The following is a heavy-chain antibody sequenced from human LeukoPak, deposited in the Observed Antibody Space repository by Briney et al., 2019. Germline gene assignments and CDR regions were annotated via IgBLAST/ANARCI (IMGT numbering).Heavy chain of an antibody. D-gene: IGHD3-22*01. V-gene: IGHV1-18*01. J-gene: IGHJ4*02. CDR1: GYTFTSYG. Sequence: ASVKVSGKASGYTFTSYGISWVRQAPGQGLEWMGWISAYNGNTNYVQKLQGRVTMTTPTSTSTAYMELRSLRSDDTAVYYCARDQDYYDSSGYYCIWGQGTLVTVSS. CDR2: ISAYNGNT. CDR3: ARDQDYYDSSGYYCI.